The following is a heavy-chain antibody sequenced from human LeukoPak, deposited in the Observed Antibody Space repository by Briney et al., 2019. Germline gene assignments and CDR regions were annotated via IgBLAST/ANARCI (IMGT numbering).Heavy chain of an antibody. CDR2: ISYDGSNK. Sequence: GGSLRLSCAASGFTFSSYGMHWVRQAPGKGLEWVAVISYDGSNKYDADSVKGRFTISRDNSKNTLYLQMNKLRVEHTAVYYCAKSSLRGHSLWYFDLWGRGTPVTVSS. V-gene: IGHV3-30*18. CDR1: GFTFSSYG. CDR3: AKSSLRGHSLWYFDL. J-gene: IGHJ2*01. D-gene: IGHD3-10*01.